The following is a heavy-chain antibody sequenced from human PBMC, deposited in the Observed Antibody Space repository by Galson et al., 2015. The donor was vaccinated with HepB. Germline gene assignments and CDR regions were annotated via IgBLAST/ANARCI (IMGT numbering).Heavy chain of an antibody. D-gene: IGHD1-26*01. V-gene: IGHV1-8*01. Sequence: SVKVSCKASGYTFTDSDISWVRQATGQGLEWMGWMNPNTGNTGYAQKFQGRVTMTRDTSVSTAYMELSSLTSEDTAVYYCARGLAEGASYWGQGTLVTVSS. J-gene: IGHJ4*02. CDR3: ARGLAEGASY. CDR1: GYTFTDSD. CDR2: MNPNTGNT.